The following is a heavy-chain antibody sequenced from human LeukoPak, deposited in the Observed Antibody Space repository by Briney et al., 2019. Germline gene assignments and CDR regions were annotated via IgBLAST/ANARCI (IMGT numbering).Heavy chain of an antibody. J-gene: IGHJ6*03. D-gene: IGHD3-9*01. CDR1: GGSISSSSYY. CDR2: IYYSGST. V-gene: IGHV4-39*01. Sequence: SETLSLTCTVSGGSISSSSYYWGWIRQPPGKGLEWIGSIYYSGSTYYNPSLKSRVTISVDTSKNQFSLKLSSVTAADTAVYYCAGSLRYFDWALNYYYYYMDVWGTGTTVTVSS. CDR3: AGSLRYFDWALNYYYYYMDV.